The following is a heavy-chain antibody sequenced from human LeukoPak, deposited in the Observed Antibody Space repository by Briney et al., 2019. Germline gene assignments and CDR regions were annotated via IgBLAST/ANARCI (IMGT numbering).Heavy chain of an antibody. J-gene: IGHJ4*02. V-gene: IGHV4-59*01. D-gene: IGHD2-15*01. Sequence: PSGTLSLTCTVSGGSISSYYWSWIRQPPGKGLEWIGYIYYSGSTNYNPSLKSRVTISVDTSKNQFSLKLSSVTAADTAVYYCARAGYCSGGSCLDYWGQGTLVTVSS. CDR1: GGSISSYY. CDR2: IYYSGST. CDR3: ARAGYCSGGSCLDY.